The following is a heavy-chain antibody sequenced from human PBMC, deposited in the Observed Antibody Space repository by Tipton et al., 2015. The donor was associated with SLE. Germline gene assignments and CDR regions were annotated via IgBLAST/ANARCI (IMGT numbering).Heavy chain of an antibody. CDR1: GFTAPTYV. Sequence: RSLRLSCAASGFTAPTYVMHWVRQAPGKGLEWVAVISFDGSLKYYADSVKGRFTVSRDGSKNTMYLQMDSLRAEDTAVYYCTDHDAFHIWGQGTMVTVSS. J-gene: IGHJ3*02. CDR3: TDHDAFHI. CDR2: ISFDGSLK. V-gene: IGHV3-30*04.